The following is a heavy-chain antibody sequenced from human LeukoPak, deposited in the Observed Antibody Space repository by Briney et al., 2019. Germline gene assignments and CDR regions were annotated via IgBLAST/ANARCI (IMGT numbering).Heavy chain of an antibody. Sequence: GGSLRLSCAASGFTFSSYAMSWVRQAPGKGLEWVSAISGGGGSTYYADSVTGRLTLSRDNPKNTLYLQMNSLRAEDTSVYYCAKESTMVRGVVTYYYYYGMDVWGQGTTVTVSS. CDR1: GFTFSSYA. J-gene: IGHJ6*02. D-gene: IGHD3-10*01. CDR2: ISGGGGST. CDR3: AKESTMVRGVVTYYYYYGMDV. V-gene: IGHV3-23*01.